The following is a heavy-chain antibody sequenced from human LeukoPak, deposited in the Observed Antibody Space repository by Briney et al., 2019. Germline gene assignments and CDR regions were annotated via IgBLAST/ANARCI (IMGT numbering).Heavy chain of an antibody. J-gene: IGHJ4*02. CDR3: ARDLGMVRGIIGY. V-gene: IGHV3-7*01. CDR2: IKQDGSEK. CDR1: GFTFSSYL. D-gene: IGHD3-10*01. Sequence: GGSLRLSCAASGFTFSSYLMSWVRQAPGKGLAWVANIKQDGSEKYYVDCVKGRFTISRDNAKNSLYLQMNSLRAEDTAVYYCARDLGMVRGIIGYWGQGTLVTVSS.